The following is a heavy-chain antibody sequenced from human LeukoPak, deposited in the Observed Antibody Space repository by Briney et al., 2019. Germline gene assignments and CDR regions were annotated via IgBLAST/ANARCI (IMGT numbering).Heavy chain of an antibody. CDR2: IYHSGST. V-gene: IGHV4-59*12. CDR1: GGSISSYY. Sequence: PSETLSLTCTVSGGSISSYYWTWIRQPPGKGLEWIGYIYHSGSTYYNPSLKSRVTISVDRSKNQFSLKLSSVTAADTAVYYCARVGDIVVVPAALFDYWGQGTLVTVSS. CDR3: ARVGDIVVVPAALFDY. J-gene: IGHJ4*02. D-gene: IGHD2-2*01.